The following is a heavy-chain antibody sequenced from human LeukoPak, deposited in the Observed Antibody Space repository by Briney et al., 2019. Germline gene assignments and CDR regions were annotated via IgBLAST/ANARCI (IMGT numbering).Heavy chain of an antibody. Sequence: ASVKVSCKASGYTFIDYHIHWVRQAPGQGLEWMGWINPNSRDTNYAQKFQGRVTMTTDTSISTAYMELSGLASGDTAVYYCARARHTGYDFWSTYYFPFDYWGQGTLVPVSS. CDR3: ARARHTGYDFWSTYYFPFDY. D-gene: IGHD3-3*01. CDR2: INPNSRDT. J-gene: IGHJ4*02. CDR1: GYTFIDYH. V-gene: IGHV1-2*02.